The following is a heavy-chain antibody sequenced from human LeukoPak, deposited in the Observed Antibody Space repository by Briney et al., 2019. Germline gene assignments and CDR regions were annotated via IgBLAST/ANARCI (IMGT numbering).Heavy chain of an antibody. J-gene: IGHJ6*03. V-gene: IGHV4-39*01. D-gene: IGHD3-3*01. Sequence: PSETLSLTCTPSSVSISCNSCYWHWIRQPPGKGLEWIGNIYHSGSTQYNPTLKSRVSMSIDMSKNQFSLNPSSVTAADTAVYFSATGRGDYWSGGFGPNYYHCMVVWGKGTTVTVSS. CDR1: SVSISCNSCY. CDR2: IYHSGST. CDR3: ATGRGDYWSGGFGPNYYHCMVV.